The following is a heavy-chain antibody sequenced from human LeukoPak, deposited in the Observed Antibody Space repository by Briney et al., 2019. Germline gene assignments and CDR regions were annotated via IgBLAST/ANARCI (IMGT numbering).Heavy chain of an antibody. J-gene: IGHJ4*02. D-gene: IGHD1-26*01. CDR1: GFTFSSYE. V-gene: IGHV3-48*03. CDR2: ISSSGSTI. Sequence: TGGSLRLSCAAFGFTFSSYEMNWVRQAPGKGLEWVSYISSSGSTIYYADSVKGRFTISRDNAKNSLYLQMNSLRAEDTAVYYCARDYGGSSLMGFDYWGQGTLVTVSS. CDR3: ARDYGGSSLMGFDY.